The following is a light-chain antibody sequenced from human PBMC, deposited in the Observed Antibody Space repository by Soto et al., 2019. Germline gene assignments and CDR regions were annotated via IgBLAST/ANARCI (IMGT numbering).Light chain of an antibody. Sequence: ATLSLSPGKRATLSCRSSQSLSSNLARYQQKPGQSPRLLIYGASTRATGIPARFSGSGSGTEFTLTISSLQSEDFAVYDCQQYNNWPPITFGQGTRLEIK. V-gene: IGKV3-15*01. CDR2: GAS. CDR3: QQYNNWPPIT. J-gene: IGKJ5*01. CDR1: QSLSSN.